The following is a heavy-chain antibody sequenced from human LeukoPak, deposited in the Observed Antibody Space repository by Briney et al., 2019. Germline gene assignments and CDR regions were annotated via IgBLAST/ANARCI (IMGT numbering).Heavy chain of an antibody. CDR3: ARDASGYYYYGMDV. CDR1: GGSVSSGSYY. J-gene: IGHJ6*02. D-gene: IGHD6-25*01. CDR2: IYYSGST. Sequence: SETLSLTCTVSGGSVSSGSYYWSWIRQPPGKGLEWIGYIYYSGSTNYNPSLKSRVTISVDTSKNQLSLKLSSVTAADTAVYYCARDASGYYYYGMDVWGQGTTVTVSS. V-gene: IGHV4-61*01.